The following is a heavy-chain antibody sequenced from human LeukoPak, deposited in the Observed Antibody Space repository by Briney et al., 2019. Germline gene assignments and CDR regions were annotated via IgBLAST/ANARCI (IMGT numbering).Heavy chain of an antibody. CDR2: INSPGGST. CDR3: AKDLNYGFDS. Sequence: GGSLRLSCAASGFTFSSYAMSWVRQAPGKGLEWVSAINSPGGSTYYADSVKGRFTISRDNSKNTLYLQMNSLRAEDTAVYYCAKDLNYGFDSWGQGTLVTVSS. V-gene: IGHV3-23*01. D-gene: IGHD3-10*01. CDR1: GFTFSSYA. J-gene: IGHJ4*02.